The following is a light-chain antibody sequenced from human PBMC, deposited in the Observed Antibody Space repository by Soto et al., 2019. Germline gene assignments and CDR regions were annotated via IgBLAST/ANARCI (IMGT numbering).Light chain of an antibody. CDR3: TSYTSSITRYV. CDR2: DVT. Sequence: QSVLTQPASVSGSPGQSITISCTGTSSDVGGYNYVSWYQQDPGKAPQLMIYDVTNRPSGVSNRFSGSKSGNTASLTISGLQAEDEADYYCTSYTSSITRYVFGGGTKLTVL. V-gene: IGLV2-14*01. J-gene: IGLJ3*02. CDR1: SSDVGGYNY.